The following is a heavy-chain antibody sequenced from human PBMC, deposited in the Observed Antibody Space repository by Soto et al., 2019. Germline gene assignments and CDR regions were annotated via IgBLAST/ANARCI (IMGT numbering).Heavy chain of an antibody. D-gene: IGHD5-12*01. CDR3: ARDSPIGSTFSGYDAIDS. Sequence: QVQLVQSGAEVKKPGSSVKVSCKASGGTFSTSTFTWVRQAPGQGLEWMGRTIPLLNVADYAQDFQGRLTITADRSTSTTQMELTSLTSKDTAVYYCARDSPIGSTFSGYDAIDSWGQGTLVTVSS. CDR2: TIPLLNVA. CDR1: GGTFSTST. J-gene: IGHJ4*02. V-gene: IGHV1-69*08.